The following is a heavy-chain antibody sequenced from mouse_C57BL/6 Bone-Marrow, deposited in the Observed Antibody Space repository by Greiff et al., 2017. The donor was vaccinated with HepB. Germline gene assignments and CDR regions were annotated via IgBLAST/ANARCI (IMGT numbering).Heavy chain of an antibody. V-gene: IGHV1-5*01. CDR3: TMIYDGYYGVDY. J-gene: IGHJ2*01. CDR1: GYTFTSYW. Sequence: EVQLQQSGTVLARPGASVKMSCKTSGYTFTSYWMHWVKQRPGQGLEWIGAIYPGNSDTSYNQKFKGKAKLTAVTSASTAYMERSSLTNEDSAVYYCTMIYDGYYGVDYWGQGTTLTVSS. CDR2: IYPGNSDT. D-gene: IGHD2-3*01.